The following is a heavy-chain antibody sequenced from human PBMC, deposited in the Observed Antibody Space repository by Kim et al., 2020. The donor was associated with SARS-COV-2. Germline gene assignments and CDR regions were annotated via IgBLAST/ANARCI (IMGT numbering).Heavy chain of an antibody. V-gene: IGHV4-61*01. J-gene: IGHJ4*02. CDR2: IYYSGNT. Sequence: SETLSLTCTVSGGSVSSGSYFWSWIRQPPGKGLKWIGYIYYSGNTNYTPSLKIRVTMSVDTSKNQFSLKLRSVTAADTAVYYCARAPNDFWSGYPYYFDYWGQGTLVTVSS. CDR3: ARAPNDFWSGYPYYFDY. D-gene: IGHD3-3*01. CDR1: GGSVSSGSYF.